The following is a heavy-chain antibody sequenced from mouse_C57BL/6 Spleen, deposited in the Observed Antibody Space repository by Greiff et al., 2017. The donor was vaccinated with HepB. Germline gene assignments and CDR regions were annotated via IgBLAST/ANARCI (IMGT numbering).Heavy chain of an antibody. CDR3: AREVLSFDY. Sequence: VKLVESGAELVRPGASVKLSCKASGYTFTDYYINWVKQRPGQGLEWIARIYPGSGNTYYNEKFKGKATLTAEKSSSTAYMQLSSLTSEDSAVYFCAREVLSFDYWGQGTTLTVSS. V-gene: IGHV1-76*01. CDR2: IYPGSGNT. J-gene: IGHJ2*01. D-gene: IGHD2-14*01. CDR1: GYTFTDYY.